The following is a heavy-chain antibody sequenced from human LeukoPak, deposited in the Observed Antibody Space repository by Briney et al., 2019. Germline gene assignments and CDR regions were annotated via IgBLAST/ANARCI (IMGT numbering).Heavy chain of an antibody. CDR2: ISWNSGSI. CDR3: AKDIYSSNWYYFDS. J-gene: IGHJ4*02. CDR1: GFSFSSYW. V-gene: IGHV3-9*01. Sequence: GGSLRLSCVASGFSFSSYWMYWVRQAPGKGLEWVSGISWNSGSIGYADSVRGRFTISRDNAKNSLYLQMNSLRPEDTALYYCAKDIYSSNWYYFDSWGQGTLVTVSS. D-gene: IGHD6-13*01.